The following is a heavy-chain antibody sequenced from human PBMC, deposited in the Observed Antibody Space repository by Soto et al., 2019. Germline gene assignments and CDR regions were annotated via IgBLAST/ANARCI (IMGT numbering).Heavy chain of an antibody. CDR2: ISYDGSNK. CDR1: GFTFSSYG. D-gene: IGHD5-18*01. CDR3: AKADSYGK. Sequence: QVQLVESGGGVVQPGRSLRLSCAASGFTFSSYGMHWVRQAPGKGLEWVAVISYDGSNKYYADSVKGRFTISRDKSKNTLYLQMNSLRAEDTAVYYCAKADSYGKWGQGTLVTVSS. J-gene: IGHJ4*02. V-gene: IGHV3-30*18.